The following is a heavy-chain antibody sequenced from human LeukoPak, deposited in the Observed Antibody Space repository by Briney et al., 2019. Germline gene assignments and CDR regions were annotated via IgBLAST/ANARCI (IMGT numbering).Heavy chain of an antibody. V-gene: IGHV3-30*03. CDR3: ARDMGSGWPTAPYYYYGMDV. CDR1: GFTFSSYG. J-gene: IGHJ6*02. Sequence: GRSLRLSCAASGFTFSSYGMHWVRQAPGKGLEWVAVISYDGSNKYYADSVKGRFTISRDNSKNTLYLQMNSLRAEDTAVYYCARDMGSGWPTAPYYYYGMDVWGQGTTVTVSS. CDR2: ISYDGSNK. D-gene: IGHD6-19*01.